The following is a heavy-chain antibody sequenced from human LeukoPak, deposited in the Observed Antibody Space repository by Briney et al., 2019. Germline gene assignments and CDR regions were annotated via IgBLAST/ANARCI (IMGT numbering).Heavy chain of an antibody. CDR1: GFSLNTTGMR. CDR3: ARIAPSYYYDSSAPLDY. Sequence: ESGPALVKPSQTLTLTCTFSGFSLNTTGMRMGWIRQPPGKALEWLARIDWDDDKFYSTSLKPRLTISKDSSRNQVVLTMTNMDPVDTATYYCARIAPSYYYDSSAPLDYWGQGTLVTVSS. D-gene: IGHD3-22*01. CDR2: IDWDDDK. V-gene: IGHV2-70*04. J-gene: IGHJ4*02.